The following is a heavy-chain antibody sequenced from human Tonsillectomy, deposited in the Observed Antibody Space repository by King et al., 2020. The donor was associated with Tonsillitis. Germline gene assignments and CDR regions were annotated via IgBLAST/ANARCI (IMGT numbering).Heavy chain of an antibody. V-gene: IGHV5-51*01. D-gene: IGHD3-10*01. CDR1: GYIFTNNW. Sequence: QLVQSGAEMKKPGESLKISCKPSGYIFTNNWIAWVRQMPGKGLEWMGIIYPGDSDTRYSPSFEGQVTISADKSISTAYLQWSSLKASDTAIFYCARSSDGGYYFDYWGLGTLVTVSS. CDR3: ARSSDGGYYFDY. J-gene: IGHJ4*02. CDR2: IYPGDSDT.